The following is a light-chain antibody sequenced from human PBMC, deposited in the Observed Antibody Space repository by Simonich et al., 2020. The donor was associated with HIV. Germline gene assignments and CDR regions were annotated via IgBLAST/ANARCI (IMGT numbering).Light chain of an antibody. J-gene: IGKJ5*01. V-gene: IGKV4-1*01. CDR2: WAS. CDR3: QQYYGAPIT. CDR1: QSGLSSSDNKNY. Sequence: DIVMTQSPDSLVVSLGERATINCKFSQSGLSSSDNKNYLGWFQQKPGQPHKVLIYWASARQSGVPDRFSGSGSGKDFTLTISSLQAEDVAVYYCQQYYGAPITFGQGTRLEIK.